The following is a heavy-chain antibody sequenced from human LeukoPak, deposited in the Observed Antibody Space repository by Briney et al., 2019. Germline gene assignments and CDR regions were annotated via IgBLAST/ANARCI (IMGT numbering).Heavy chain of an antibody. V-gene: IGHV1-58*01. CDR2: IVVGSGNT. D-gene: IGHD3-22*01. J-gene: IGHJ4*02. CDR1: GFTFTSSA. CDR3: AAVPLIGSSGYYSRVYFDY. Sequence: SVKVFCKASGFTFTSSAVQWVRQARGHRLEWIGWIVVGSGNTNYAQKFQERVTITRDMSTRTAYMELSSLRSEDTAVYYCAAVPLIGSSGYYSRVYFDYWGQRTLVTVSS.